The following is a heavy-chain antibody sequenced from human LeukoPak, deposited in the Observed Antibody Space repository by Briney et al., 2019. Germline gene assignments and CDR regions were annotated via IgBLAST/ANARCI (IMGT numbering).Heavy chain of an antibody. CDR1: GGSISSSSYY. Sequence: SETLSLTCTVSGGSISSSSYYWGWIRQPPGKGLEWIGSIYYSGSTYYNPSLKSRVTISVDTSKNQFSLKLSSVTAADTAVYYCARERRDQLLYRADAFDIWGQGTIVTVSS. CDR3: ARERRDQLLYRADAFDI. V-gene: IGHV4-39*02. J-gene: IGHJ3*02. CDR2: IYYSGST. D-gene: IGHD2-2*02.